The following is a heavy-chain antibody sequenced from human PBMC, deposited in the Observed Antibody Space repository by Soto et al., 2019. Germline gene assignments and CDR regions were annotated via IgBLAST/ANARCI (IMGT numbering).Heavy chain of an antibody. CDR3: AKDVSRRYGSGTRFDY. CDR2: ISGSGGST. Sequence: EVQLLESGGGLVQPGGSLRLSCAASGFTFSSYAMSWVRQAPGEGLEWVSAISGSGGSTYYADSVKGRFTISRDNSKNTLYLQMNSLRAEDTAVYYCAKDVSRRYGSGTRFDYWGQGTLVTVSS. J-gene: IGHJ4*02. CDR1: GFTFSSYA. D-gene: IGHD3-10*01. V-gene: IGHV3-23*01.